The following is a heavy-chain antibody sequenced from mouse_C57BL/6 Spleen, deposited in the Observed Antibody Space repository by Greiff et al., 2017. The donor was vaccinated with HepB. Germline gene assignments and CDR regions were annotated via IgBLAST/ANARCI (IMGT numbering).Heavy chain of an antibody. CDR3: AIYYGSSYGAMDY. D-gene: IGHD1-1*01. CDR1: GYTFTSYT. V-gene: IGHV1-4*01. Sequence: LQQSGAELARPGASVKMSCKASGYTFTSYTMHWVKQRPGQGLEWIGYINPSSGYTKYNQKFKDKATLTADKSSSTAYMQLSSLTSEDSAVYYCAIYYGSSYGAMDYWGQGTSVTVSS. CDR2: INPSSGYT. J-gene: IGHJ4*01.